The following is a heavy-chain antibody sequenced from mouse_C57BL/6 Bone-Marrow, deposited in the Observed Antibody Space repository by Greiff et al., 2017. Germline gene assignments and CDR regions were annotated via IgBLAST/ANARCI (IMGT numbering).Heavy chain of an antibody. CDR1: GFTFSSYT. Sequence: EVKLVESGGGLVKPGGSLKLSCAASGFTFSSYTMSWVRQTPEKRLEWVATISGGGGNTYYPDSVKGPFTLSRDNAKHTLYLQMSSLRSEDTALYYCARHEYYYGSSYAMDYWGQGTSVTVSS. V-gene: IGHV5-9*01. CDR2: ISGGGGNT. CDR3: ARHEYYYGSSYAMDY. D-gene: IGHD1-1*01. J-gene: IGHJ4*01.